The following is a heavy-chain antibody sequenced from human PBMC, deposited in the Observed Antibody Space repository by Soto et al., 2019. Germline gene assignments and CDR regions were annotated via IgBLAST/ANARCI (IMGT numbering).Heavy chain of an antibody. Sequence: EVQLLESGGGLVQPGGSLRLSCAASGFTFSSYAMSWVRQAPGKGLEWVSAISGSGGSTYYADSVKGRFTISRDNSKNTLYLQMNSLRAEDTAVYYCANGRWVVPAAMGSGYDYSRFDYWGQGTLVTVSS. V-gene: IGHV3-23*01. J-gene: IGHJ4*02. CDR3: ANGRWVVPAAMGSGYDYSRFDY. D-gene: IGHD2-2*01. CDR1: GFTFSSYA. CDR2: ISGSGGST.